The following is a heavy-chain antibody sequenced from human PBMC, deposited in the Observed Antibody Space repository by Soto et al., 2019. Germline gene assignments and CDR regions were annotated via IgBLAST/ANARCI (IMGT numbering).Heavy chain of an antibody. CDR1: CFSFDDYS. CDR3: ATGPGGYYGSGSQKTFFYYYMDF. D-gene: IGHD3-10*01. Sequence: GGFLRLSCAASCFSFDDYSFKWVWQAPGNGLEWVSGISWKGGSVGYADSVKGRFSISTDNAKNSLHLQMNSLRPEDTALYYCATGPGGYYGSGSQKTFFYYYMDFWGEGT. CDR2: ISWKGGSV. V-gene: IGHV3-9*01. J-gene: IGHJ6*03.